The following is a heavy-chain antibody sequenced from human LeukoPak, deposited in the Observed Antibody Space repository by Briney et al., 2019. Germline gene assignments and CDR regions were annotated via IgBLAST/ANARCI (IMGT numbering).Heavy chain of an antibody. Sequence: SETLSLTCAVYGGSFSGYYWNWIRQPPGKGLEWIGEINHTGSTTYDPSFKSRVTISLDTSKNQFSLKLTSVTAADTAVYYCARVNLGYSGQDYLYHFDXXXQGDLVTVSS. J-gene: IGHJ4*02. D-gene: IGHD5-12*01. CDR1: GGSFSGYY. CDR2: INHTGST. V-gene: IGHV4-34*01. CDR3: ARVNLGYSGQDYLYHFDX.